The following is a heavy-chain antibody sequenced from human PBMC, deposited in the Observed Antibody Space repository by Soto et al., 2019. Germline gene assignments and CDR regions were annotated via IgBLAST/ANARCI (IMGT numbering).Heavy chain of an antibody. CDR3: ARYYGSGSYQRTDAFDI. D-gene: IGHD3-10*01. CDR2: IYYSGST. V-gene: IGHV4-31*03. CDR1: GGSISSGGYY. Sequence: QVQLQESGPGLVKPSQTLSLTCTVSGGSISSGGYYWSWIRQHPGKGLEWIGYIYYSGSTYYNPSLKSRVTISVDTSKNQFSLKLSSVTAADTAVYYCARYYGSGSYQRTDAFDIWGQGTMVTVSS. J-gene: IGHJ3*02.